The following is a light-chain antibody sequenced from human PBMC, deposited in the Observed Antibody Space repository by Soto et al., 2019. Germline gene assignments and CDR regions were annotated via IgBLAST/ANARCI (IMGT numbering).Light chain of an antibody. CDR2: DVS. Sequence: QSALTQPASVSASPGQSITISCTGTSSDVGGYNCVSWYQQHPGKAPKLMIYDVSNWPSGASNRFSGSKSGNTASLTISGLQAEDEADYFCCSCTSSSTPVVFGGGTKLTVL. J-gene: IGLJ2*01. CDR3: CSCTSSSTPVV. CDR1: SSDVGGYNC. V-gene: IGLV2-14*01.